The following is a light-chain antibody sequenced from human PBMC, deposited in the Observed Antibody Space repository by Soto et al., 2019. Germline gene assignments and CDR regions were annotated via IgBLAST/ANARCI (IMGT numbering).Light chain of an antibody. Sequence: QSVLTQPPSVSAAPGQKVTISCSGRNSNIGNNYVSWYQQLPGTAPRLLIYENDKRPSGIPDRFSGSKSGTSATLGITGLQTGDEADYYCATWDSSPRIGVFGGGTKLTVL. CDR3: ATWDSSPRIGV. CDR2: END. V-gene: IGLV1-51*02. J-gene: IGLJ3*02. CDR1: NSNIGNNY.